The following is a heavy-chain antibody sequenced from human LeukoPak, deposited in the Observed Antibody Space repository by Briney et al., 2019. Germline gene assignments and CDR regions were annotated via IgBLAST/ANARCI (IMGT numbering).Heavy chain of an antibody. CDR3: ARDLLAYGMDV. CDR2: ISSSSSYI. CDR1: GFTFSSYS. V-gene: IGHV3-21*01. J-gene: IGHJ6*02. Sequence: GGSLRLSCAASGFTFSSYSMNWVRQAPGKGLEWVSSISSSSSYIYYADSVKGRFTISRDNAKNTLYLQMNSLGAEDTAVYYCARDLLAYGMDVWGQGTTVTVSS.